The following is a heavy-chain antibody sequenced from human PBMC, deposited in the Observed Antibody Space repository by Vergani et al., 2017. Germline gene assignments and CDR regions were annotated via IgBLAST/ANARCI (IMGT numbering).Heavy chain of an antibody. Sequence: EVQLVESGGGLVQPGGSLRLSCAASGFTFSSYSMNWVRQAPGKGLEWVSYISSSSSTIYYADSVKGRFTISRDNAKNSLYLQMNSLRAEDTAVYYCARGIDWIYYYYYMDVWGKGTTVTVSS. D-gene: IGHD3-9*01. V-gene: IGHV3-48*01. CDR2: ISSSSSTI. CDR1: GFTFSSYS. J-gene: IGHJ6*03. CDR3: ARGIDWIYYYYYMDV.